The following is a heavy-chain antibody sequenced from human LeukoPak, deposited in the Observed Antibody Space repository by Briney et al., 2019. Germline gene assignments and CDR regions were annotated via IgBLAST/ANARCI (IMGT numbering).Heavy chain of an antibody. CDR2: IYYLGST. J-gene: IGHJ4*02. V-gene: IGHV4-59*12. D-gene: IGHD1-1*01. CDR3: ARTGETFFDY. CDR1: GGSMSHYY. Sequence: SETLSLTCTVSGGSMSHYYWSWIRQPPGKGLEWIGYIYYLGSTNYKTSLKSRVTISIDTSKSQFSLRLNSVTAADTAVYYCARTGETFFDYWGQGTLVTVSS.